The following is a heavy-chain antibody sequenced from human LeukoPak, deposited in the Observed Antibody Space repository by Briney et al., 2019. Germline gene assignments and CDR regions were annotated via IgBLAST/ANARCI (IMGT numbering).Heavy chain of an antibody. CDR3: ARVLTPGSGGDAFDI. CDR2: INPSGGST. Sequence: GASVKVSCKASGYTFTSYYMHWVRQAPGQGLEWLGIINPSGGSTSYAQKFQGRVTMTRDTSTSAVYMELSSLRSEDTAVYYCARVLTPGSGGDAFDIWGQGTMVTISS. D-gene: IGHD2-15*01. CDR1: GYTFTSYY. J-gene: IGHJ3*02. V-gene: IGHV1-46*01.